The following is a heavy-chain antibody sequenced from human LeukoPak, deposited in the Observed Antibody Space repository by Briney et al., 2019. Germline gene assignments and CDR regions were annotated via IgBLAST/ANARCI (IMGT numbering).Heavy chain of an antibody. J-gene: IGHJ6*03. Sequence: GASVKVSCKASGGTFSSYAISWVRQAPGQGLEWMGRIIPILGIANYAQKFQGRVTITADESTSTAYMELSSLRSEDTAVYYCARAVGLVGPTGPYYYYMDVWGKGTTVTVSS. CDR3: ARAVGLVGPTGPYYYYMDV. D-gene: IGHD1-26*01. CDR1: GGTFSSYA. V-gene: IGHV1-69*04. CDR2: IIPILGIA.